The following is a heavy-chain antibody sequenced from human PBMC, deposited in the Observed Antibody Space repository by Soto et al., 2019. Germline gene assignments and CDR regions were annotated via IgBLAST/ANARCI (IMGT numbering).Heavy chain of an antibody. CDR3: AKVDQWLVRRWFDP. J-gene: IGHJ5*02. CDR1: GFTFSSYA. CDR2: ISGSGGSA. Sequence: GGSLRLSCAASGFTFSSYAMSWVRQAPGKGLEWVSAISGSGGSAYYADSVKGRFTISRDNSKNTLYLQMNSLRAEDTAVYYCAKVDQWLVRRWFDPWGQGTLVTVSS. V-gene: IGHV3-23*01. D-gene: IGHD6-19*01.